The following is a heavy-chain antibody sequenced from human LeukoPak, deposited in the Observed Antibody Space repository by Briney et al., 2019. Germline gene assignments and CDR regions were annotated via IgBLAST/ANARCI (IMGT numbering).Heavy chain of an antibody. CDR1: GFTFTTYS. D-gene: IGHD6-19*01. Sequence: GGSLRLSCAASGFTFTTYSMNWVRQAPGKGLEWVSFLSSSGSHVYYADSVKGRFTISRDNAKNSLYLQMNGLSAEDTAVYYCARDAGNSSGWNDFDYWGQGTLVTVSS. CDR3: ARDAGNSSGWNDFDY. J-gene: IGHJ4*02. V-gene: IGHV3-21*01. CDR2: LSSSGSHV.